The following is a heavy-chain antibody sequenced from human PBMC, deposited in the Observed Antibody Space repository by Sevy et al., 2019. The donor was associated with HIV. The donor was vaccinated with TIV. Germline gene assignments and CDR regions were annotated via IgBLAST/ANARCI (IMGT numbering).Heavy chain of an antibody. J-gene: IGHJ4*02. CDR2: FDPEDGET. D-gene: IGHD3-22*01. CDR1: GYTLTKLS. V-gene: IGHV1-24*01. Sequence: ASVKGSCKVSGYTLTKLSMHWVRQAPGKGLERMGRFDPEDGETIYAQKFQGRVTMTEDTSTDTAYMELSSLRYEDTAVYYCASAREYYEDSSGYLDYWGQGTLVTVSS. CDR3: ASAREYYEDSSGYLDY.